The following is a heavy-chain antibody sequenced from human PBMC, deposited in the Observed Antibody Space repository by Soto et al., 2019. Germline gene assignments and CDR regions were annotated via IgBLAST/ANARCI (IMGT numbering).Heavy chain of an antibody. CDR2: SNPNSGGT. J-gene: IGHJ6*02. CDR1: GYTFTGYY. V-gene: IGHV1-2*04. Sequence: ASVKGSCKASGYTFTGYYMHWVRQAPGQGREWMGWSNPNSGGTNYAQKFQGWVTMTRDTSISTAYMELSRLRSDDTAVYYCARDPIGPATAYYYYYYGMDVWGQGTTVTVSS. CDR3: ARDPIGPATAYYYYYYGMDV. D-gene: IGHD2-21*02.